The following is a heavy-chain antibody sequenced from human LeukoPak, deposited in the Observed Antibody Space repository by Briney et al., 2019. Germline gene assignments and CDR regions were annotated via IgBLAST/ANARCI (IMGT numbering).Heavy chain of an antibody. D-gene: IGHD5-18*01. CDR2: IIPIFGTA. CDR1: GGTFSSYA. V-gene: IGHV1-69*05. CDR3: ARGFLRGYSYGLRQYNWFDP. J-gene: IGHJ5*02. Sequence: SVKVSCKASGGTFSSYAISWVRQAPRQGLEWMGGIIPIFGTANYAQKFQGRVTITTDESTSTAYMELSSLRSEDTAVYYCARGFLRGYSYGLRQYNWFDPWGQGTLVTVSS.